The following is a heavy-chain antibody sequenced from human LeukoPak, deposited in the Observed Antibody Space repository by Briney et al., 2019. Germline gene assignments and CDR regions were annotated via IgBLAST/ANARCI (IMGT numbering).Heavy chain of an antibody. Sequence: SVKVSCKASGGTFSSYAISWVRQAPGQGLEWMGGIIPIFGTANYAQKFQGRVTITTDESTSTAYMELSSLRSEDTAVYYCAKDEYYYDSSGYYAGDWFDPWGQGTLVTVSS. CDR1: GGTFSSYA. D-gene: IGHD3-22*01. CDR2: IIPIFGTA. J-gene: IGHJ5*02. V-gene: IGHV1-69*05. CDR3: AKDEYYYDSSGYYAGDWFDP.